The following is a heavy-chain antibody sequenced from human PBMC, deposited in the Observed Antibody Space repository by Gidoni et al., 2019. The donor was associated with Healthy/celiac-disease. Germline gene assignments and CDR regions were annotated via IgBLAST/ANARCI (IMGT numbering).Heavy chain of an antibody. V-gene: IGHV4-39*01. J-gene: IGHJ4*02. CDR3: AVFWSGRIDY. CDR2: IYYSGST. Sequence: QLQLQESGPGLVKPSETLSLTCTVSGGSISSSSYYWGWIRQPPGKGLEWIGSIYYSGSTYYNPSPKSRVTISVDTSKNQFSLKLSSVTAADTAVYYCAVFWSGRIDYWGQGTLVTVSS. D-gene: IGHD3-3*01. CDR1: GGSISSSSYY.